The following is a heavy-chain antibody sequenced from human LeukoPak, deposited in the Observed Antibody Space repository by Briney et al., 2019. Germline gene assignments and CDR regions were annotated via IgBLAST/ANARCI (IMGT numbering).Heavy chain of an antibody. CDR2: IKQDGSEK. J-gene: IGHJ4*02. CDR3: ARLYISTSYVPYFDY. V-gene: IGHV3-7*01. CDR1: GFTFSDYY. D-gene: IGHD6-13*01. Sequence: PGGSLRLSCAASGFTFSDYYMSWIRQAPGKGLEWVANIKQDGSEKFYVDSLKGRFTISRDNAKNSLYLQMNNLRVEDTAVYYCARLYISTSYVPYFDYWGQGTLVTVSS.